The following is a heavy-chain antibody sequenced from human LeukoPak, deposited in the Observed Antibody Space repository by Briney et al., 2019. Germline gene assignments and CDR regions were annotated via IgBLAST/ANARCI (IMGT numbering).Heavy chain of an antibody. Sequence: GGSLRLSCATSGFSFNSYPMHWVRQAPGKGLEWVAVISNDGNNKYYADSVKGRFTISRDNSNNTLSLQMNGLRVEDTAVYYCARPDDSESFYRANHYWGRGTLVTVS. CDR1: GFSFNSYP. D-gene: IGHD3-10*01. CDR2: ISNDGNNK. V-gene: IGHV3-30*04. J-gene: IGHJ4*02. CDR3: ARPDDSESFYRANHY.